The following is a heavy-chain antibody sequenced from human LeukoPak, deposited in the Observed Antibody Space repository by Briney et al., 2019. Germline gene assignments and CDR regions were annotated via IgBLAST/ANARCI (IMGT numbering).Heavy chain of an antibody. CDR3: ARVVDVEYSGSYYLDY. D-gene: IGHD1-26*01. Sequence: SVKVSCKASGGTFSSYAISWVRQAPGQGLEWMGAIIPIFGTANYAQKFQCRVTITADESTSTAYMELSSLRSEDTAVYYCARVVDVEYSGSYYLDYWGQGTLVTVSS. CDR1: GGTFSSYA. CDR2: IIPIFGTA. J-gene: IGHJ4*02. V-gene: IGHV1-69*13.